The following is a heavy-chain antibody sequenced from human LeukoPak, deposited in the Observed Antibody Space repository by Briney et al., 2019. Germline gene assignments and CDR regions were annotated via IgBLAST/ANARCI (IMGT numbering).Heavy chain of an antibody. Sequence: GGSLRLSCIASGFSFGDYAMGWVRQAPGKGLGWVGLIRSKAFGGTTEYAASVTGRFTISRDDSKSIAYLQMNSLETEDTAVYYCTSQIYREGTAAAGRSDYWGQGTLVTVST. J-gene: IGHJ4*02. CDR2: IRSKAFGGTT. V-gene: IGHV3-49*04. D-gene: IGHD6-13*01. CDR3: TSQIYREGTAAAGRSDY. CDR1: GFSFGDYA.